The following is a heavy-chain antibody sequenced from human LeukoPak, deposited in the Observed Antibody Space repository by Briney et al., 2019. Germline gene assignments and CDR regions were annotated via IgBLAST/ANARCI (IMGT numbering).Heavy chain of an antibody. CDR1: GFTFSSYA. J-gene: IGHJ4*02. D-gene: IGHD3-10*01. CDR3: ATVYGSGNFDY. CDR2: ISRSSSII. Sequence: PGGSLRLSCAASGFTFSSYAMNWVRQAPGKGLEWVSYISRSSSIIHYADSVKGRFTISRDNANNSLHLQMNSLRDEDTAVYYCATVYGSGNFDYWGQGTLVTVSS. V-gene: IGHV3-48*02.